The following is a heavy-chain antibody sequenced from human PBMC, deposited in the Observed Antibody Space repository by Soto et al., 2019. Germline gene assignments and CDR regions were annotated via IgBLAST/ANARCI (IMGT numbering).Heavy chain of an antibody. V-gene: IGHV1-69*12. CDR1: GGTFSSYA. Sequence: QVQLVQSGAEVKKPGSSVKVSCKASGGTFSSYAISWVRQAPGQGVEWMGGIIPIFGRANYAQKFQGRVTFTADESTSTAYMELSSLRSEDTAVYYCARLLLSSSQPMVAFDIWGQGTMVTVSS. CDR3: ARLLLSSSQPMVAFDI. J-gene: IGHJ3*02. CDR2: IIPIFGRA. D-gene: IGHD2-8*01.